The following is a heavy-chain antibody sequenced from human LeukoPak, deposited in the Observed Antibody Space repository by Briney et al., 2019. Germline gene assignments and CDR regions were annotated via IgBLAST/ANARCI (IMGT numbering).Heavy chain of an antibody. CDR1: GFTFNAFG. D-gene: IGHD3-3*01. J-gene: IGHJ4*02. Sequence: GGSLRLSCVASGFTFNAFGMHWVRQAPGKGLEWVAFIRYDGNDKYYSGSVEGRFTISRDNPKNTLYLQMNSLRAEDTAVYYCARAGYYDFWSGYSWFDYWGQGTLVTVSS. CDR3: ARAGYYDFWSGYSWFDY. CDR2: IRYDGNDK. V-gene: IGHV3-30*02.